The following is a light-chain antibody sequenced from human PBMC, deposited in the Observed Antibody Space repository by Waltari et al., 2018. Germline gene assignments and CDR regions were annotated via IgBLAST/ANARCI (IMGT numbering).Light chain of an antibody. CDR3: QQANSYPLT. CDR1: QDITSR. Sequence: IQMSQSPSSLSASVGDRVTITCRASQDITSRLNWYQHKPGKAPNLLIYYSVPLARGVPSRFSGSGSGTEFTLTINSLQPEDFATYYCQQANSYPLTFGGGTKVEI. V-gene: IGKV1-13*02. CDR2: YSV. J-gene: IGKJ4*01.